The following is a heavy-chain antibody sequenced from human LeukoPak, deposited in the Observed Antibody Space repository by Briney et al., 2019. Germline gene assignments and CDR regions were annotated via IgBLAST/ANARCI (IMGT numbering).Heavy chain of an antibody. J-gene: IGHJ6*02. Sequence: SVKVSCKASGGTFSSYAISWVRQAPGQGLEWMGRIIPILGIANYAQKFQGRVTITADKSTSTAYMELSSLRSEDTAVYYCAGEEGIAAAAAIYYYGMDVCGQGTTVTVSS. CDR2: IIPILGIA. V-gene: IGHV1-69*04. CDR3: AGEEGIAAAAAIYYYGMDV. D-gene: IGHD6-13*01. CDR1: GGTFSSYA.